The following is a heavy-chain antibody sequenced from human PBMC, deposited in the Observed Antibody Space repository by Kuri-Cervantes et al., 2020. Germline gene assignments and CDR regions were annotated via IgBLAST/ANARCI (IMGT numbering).Heavy chain of an antibody. CDR1: GYTFTRHD. V-gene: IGHV1-8*01. Sequence: SVTVSCKSSGYTFTRHDINWVRQAAGQGLEWMGWMNPYSGDTGYAQKFQGRVTMTRDTSTSTVYMELSSLRSEDTAVYYCARDSDQLQGRGWFDPWGQGTLVTVSS. CDR2: MNPYSGDT. J-gene: IGHJ5*02. CDR3: ARDSDQLQGRGWFDP. D-gene: IGHD2-2*01.